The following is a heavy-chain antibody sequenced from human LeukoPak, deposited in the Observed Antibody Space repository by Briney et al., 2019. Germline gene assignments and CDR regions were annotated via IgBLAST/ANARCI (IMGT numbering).Heavy chain of an antibody. J-gene: IGHJ4*02. CDR2: ISSSSSYI. D-gene: IGHD3-3*01. CDR3: AKSTEYYDFDLIEYYFDY. V-gene: IGHV3-21*04. CDR1: GFTFSSYS. Sequence: PGGSLRLSCAASGFTFSSYSMNWVRQAPGKGLEWVSSISSSSSYIYYADSVKGRFTISRDNAKNSLYLQMNSLRAEDTAVYYCAKSTEYYDFDLIEYYFDYWGQGTLVTVSS.